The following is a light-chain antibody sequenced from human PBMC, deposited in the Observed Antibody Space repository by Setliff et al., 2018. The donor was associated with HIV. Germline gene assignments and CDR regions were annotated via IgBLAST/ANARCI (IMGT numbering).Light chain of an antibody. CDR2: EVT. V-gene: IGLV2-14*01. Sequence: QSALAQPASVSGSPGQSITISCTGTGSDVGTSKYVSWYQQHPGKAPKLMIYEVTYRPSGVSNRFSGSKSGNTASLTISGLQAEDEADYYCSSYTTNTTFVFGTGTKVTVL. CDR3: SSYTTNTTFV. CDR1: GSDVGTSKY. J-gene: IGLJ1*01.